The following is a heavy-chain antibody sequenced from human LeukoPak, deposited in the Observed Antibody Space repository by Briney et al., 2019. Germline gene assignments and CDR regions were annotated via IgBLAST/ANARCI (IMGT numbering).Heavy chain of an antibody. CDR1: GYSISSGYY. J-gene: IGHJ4*02. D-gene: IGHD3-10*01. Sequence: PSETLSLTCAVSGYSISSGYYWGWIRQPPGKGLEWIGSIYHSGSTYYNPSLKSRVTISVDTSKNQFSLKLSSVPAADTAVYYCASWQWFGEHYWGQGTLVTVSS. CDR3: ASWQWFGEHY. V-gene: IGHV4-38-2*01. CDR2: IYHSGST.